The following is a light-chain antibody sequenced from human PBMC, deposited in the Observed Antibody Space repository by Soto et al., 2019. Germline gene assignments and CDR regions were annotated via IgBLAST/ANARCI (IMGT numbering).Light chain of an antibody. Sequence: QSALTQPPSASGSPGQSVTISCTGTSSDVGGYNYVSWYQQHPGKGPKLMIYEVSNRPSGVSFRFSGSKSGNTASLTISGLQAEDEADYYCSSYTSTNTVIFGGGTKVTVL. V-gene: IGLV2-14*01. J-gene: IGLJ2*01. CDR1: SSDVGGYNY. CDR2: EVS. CDR3: SSYTSTNTVI.